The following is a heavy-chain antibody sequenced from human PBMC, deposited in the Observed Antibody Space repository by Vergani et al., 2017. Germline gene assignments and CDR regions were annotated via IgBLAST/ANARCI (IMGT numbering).Heavy chain of an antibody. V-gene: IGHV3-21*01. D-gene: IGHD6-19*01. CDR3: ARKQQWLVNYYYYYGMDV. CDR1: GFTFSSYS. Sequence: EVQLVESGGGLVKPGGSLRLSCAASGFTFSSYSMNWVRQAPGKGLEWVSSISSSSSYIYYADSVKGLFTISRDNAKNSLYLQMNSLRAEDTAVYYCARKQQWLVNYYYYYGMDVWGQXP. CDR2: ISSSSSYI. J-gene: IGHJ6*02.